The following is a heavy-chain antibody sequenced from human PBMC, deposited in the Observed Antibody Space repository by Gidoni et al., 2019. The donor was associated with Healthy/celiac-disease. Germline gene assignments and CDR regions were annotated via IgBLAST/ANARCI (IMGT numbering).Heavy chain of an antibody. Sequence: EVQLVESGGGLVKPGGSLRLSCAASGFTFSNAWMNWVRQAPGKGLEWVGRIKSKTDGGTTDYAAPVKGRFTISRDDSKNTLYLQMNSLKTEDTAVYYCTTNYYDSSGYYFFDYWGQGTLVTVSS. CDR1: GFTFSNAW. J-gene: IGHJ4*02. CDR3: TTNYYDSSGYYFFDY. CDR2: IKSKTDGGTT. D-gene: IGHD3-22*01. V-gene: IGHV3-15*07.